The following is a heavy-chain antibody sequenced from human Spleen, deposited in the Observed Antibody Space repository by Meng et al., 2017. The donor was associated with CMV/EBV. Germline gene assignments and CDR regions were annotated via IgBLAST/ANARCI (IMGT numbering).Heavy chain of an antibody. CDR3: ARGSDIVVVPAAFWFDP. V-gene: IGHV3-74*01. Sequence: FTFSSYLMHWVRQAPGKGLVWVSRINSDGSSTSYADSVKGRFTISRDNAKNTLYLQMNSLRAEDTAVYYCARGSDIVVVPAAFWFDPWGQGTLVTVSS. J-gene: IGHJ5*02. CDR2: INSDGSST. CDR1: FTFSSYL. D-gene: IGHD2-2*01.